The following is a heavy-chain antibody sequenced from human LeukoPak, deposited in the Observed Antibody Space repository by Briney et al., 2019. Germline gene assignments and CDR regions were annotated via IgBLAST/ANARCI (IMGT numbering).Heavy chain of an antibody. Sequence: PSETLSLTCTVSGGSISSYYWSWIRQPPGKGLEWIGEINHSGSTNYNPSLKGRVTISVDTSKNQFSLKLSSVTAADTAVYYCASIAAPYDYWGQGTLVTVSS. V-gene: IGHV4-34*01. CDR3: ASIAAPYDY. D-gene: IGHD6-13*01. J-gene: IGHJ4*02. CDR2: INHSGST. CDR1: GGSISSYY.